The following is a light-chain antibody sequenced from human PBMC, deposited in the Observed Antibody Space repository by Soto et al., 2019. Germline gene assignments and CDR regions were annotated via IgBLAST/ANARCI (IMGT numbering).Light chain of an antibody. Sequence: DIVMTQSPATLSVSPGEGATLSCRASQSVHSVLAWYQQRPGQTPRLLIYDASTRATGIPDRFSGSGSGTEFTLTISSLQSEDFAIYYCQQYGTWPPLTFGGGTKVEI. J-gene: IGKJ4*01. CDR1: QSVHSV. CDR3: QQYGTWPPLT. CDR2: DAS. V-gene: IGKV3-15*01.